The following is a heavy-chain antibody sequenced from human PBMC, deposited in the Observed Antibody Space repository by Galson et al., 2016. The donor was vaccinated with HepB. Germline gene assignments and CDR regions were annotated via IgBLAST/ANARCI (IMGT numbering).Heavy chain of an antibody. Sequence: PALVKPTQTLTLTCTFSGFSVSTSGVGVGWIRQSPGKALEWLALIYWDDNKRYSPSLKTRLSITKDTSKNQVVLTMTNMDPVDTATYYCAHSRVGATGDYYYGLDVWGRGTTVTVSS. CDR2: IYWDDNK. CDR1: GFSVSTSGVG. CDR3: AHSRVGATGDYYYGLDV. D-gene: IGHD3-16*01. J-gene: IGHJ6*02. V-gene: IGHV2-5*02.